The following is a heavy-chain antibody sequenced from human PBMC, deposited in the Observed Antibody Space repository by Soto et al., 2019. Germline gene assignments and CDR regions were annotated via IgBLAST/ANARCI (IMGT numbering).Heavy chain of an antibody. CDR3: TAATVTNDAFDI. CDR1: GCTFTSYD. CDR2: MNPNSGNT. Sequence: ASVKVSRKASGCTFTSYDINWVRQATGQGLEWMGWMNPNSGNTGYAQKFQGRVTMTRNTSISTAYMELSSLRSEDTAVYYCTAATVTNDAFDIWGQGTMVTVSS. V-gene: IGHV1-8*01. D-gene: IGHD4-17*01. J-gene: IGHJ3*02.